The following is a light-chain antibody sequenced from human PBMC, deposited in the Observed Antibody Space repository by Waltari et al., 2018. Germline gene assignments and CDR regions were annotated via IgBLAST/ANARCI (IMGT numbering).Light chain of an antibody. CDR3: QQSYTLGFT. CDR2: AAS. CDR1: QSISSY. V-gene: IGKV1-39*01. Sequence: DIQMTQSPSSLSASVGDRVTITCRASQSISSYLNWCQQKPGKAPKLLIYAASSLQSGVPSRFSGSGSGTDFTLTISSLQPEDFATYYCQQSYTLGFTFGPGTKVDIK. J-gene: IGKJ3*01.